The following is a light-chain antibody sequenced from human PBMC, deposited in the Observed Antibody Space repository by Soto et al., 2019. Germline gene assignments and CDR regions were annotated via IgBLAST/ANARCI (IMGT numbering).Light chain of an antibody. J-gene: IGLJ1*01. CDR3: SSYTTSDTYV. CDR1: SSDVGAYNY. CDR2: DVS. V-gene: IGLV2-14*01. Sequence: QSALTQPASVSGSPGQSIAISCTGTSSDVGAYNYVSWYQQHPGKAPKLMIYDVSNRPSGVSDHFSGSKSGNTASLTISGLQAEDEADYYCSSYTTSDTYVFGSGTKLTVL.